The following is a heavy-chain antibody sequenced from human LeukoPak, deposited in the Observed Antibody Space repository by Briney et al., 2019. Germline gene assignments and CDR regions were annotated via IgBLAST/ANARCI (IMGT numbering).Heavy chain of an antibody. Sequence: GASVKVSCKASGGTFSSYAISWVRQARGQGLEWMGGIIPIFGTANYAQKFQGRVTITTDESTSTAYMELSSLRSEDTAVYYCAGGLPAGLDSASWGQGTLVTVSS. CDR1: GGTFSSYA. CDR2: IIPIFGTA. D-gene: IGHD2-2*01. V-gene: IGHV1-69*05. J-gene: IGHJ4*02. CDR3: AGGLPAGLDSAS.